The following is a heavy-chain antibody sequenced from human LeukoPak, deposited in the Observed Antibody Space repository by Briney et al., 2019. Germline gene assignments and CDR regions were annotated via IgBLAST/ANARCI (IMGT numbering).Heavy chain of an antibody. CDR2: ISGSGISK. V-gene: IGHV3-48*03. CDR1: GFTFSSYE. J-gene: IGHJ4*02. Sequence: PGGSLRLSCAASGFTFSSYEMNWVRQAPGKGLEWVSYISGSGISKYHADAVKGRFTISRDNGKNSLYLQMNSLRVEDTAVYYCARERALIVRDTTIGAYWGQGTLVTVSS. CDR3: ARERALIVRDTTIGAY. D-gene: IGHD1-26*01.